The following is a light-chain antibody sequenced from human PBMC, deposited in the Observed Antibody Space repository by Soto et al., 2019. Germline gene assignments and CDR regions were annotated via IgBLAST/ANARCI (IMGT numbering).Light chain of an antibody. CDR3: QQYGNSPRT. CDR1: QSISRSY. J-gene: IGKJ1*01. Sequence: ETVLTQSPGTMSLSPGERATLSCRASQSISRSYLAWYQQKPGQATRLLIYGASSRATGIPDRFSGSGSGTDFTLTISRLEPEDFAVYYCQQYGNSPRTFGQGTKVEI. V-gene: IGKV3-20*01. CDR2: GAS.